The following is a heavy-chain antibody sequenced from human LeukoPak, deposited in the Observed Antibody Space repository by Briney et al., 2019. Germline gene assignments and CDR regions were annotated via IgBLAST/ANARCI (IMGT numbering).Heavy chain of an antibody. Sequence: GGSLRLSCAVSGSTFSNYEINWVRQAPGKGLEWISYISSSGSSIYYADSVKGRFTISRDNAKNSLYLQMNSLRVEDTAVYYCAREELSYWGQGTLVTVSS. D-gene: IGHD1-26*01. CDR2: ISSSGSSI. CDR3: AREELSY. CDR1: GSTFSNYE. J-gene: IGHJ4*02. V-gene: IGHV3-48*03.